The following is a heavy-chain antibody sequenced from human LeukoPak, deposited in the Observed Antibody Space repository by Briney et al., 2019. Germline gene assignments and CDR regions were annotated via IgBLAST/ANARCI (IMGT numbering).Heavy chain of an antibody. D-gene: IGHD2-21*01. CDR2: IKVDGSEK. CDR3: VRDATRGGDLDH. Sequence: GSLRLSCAASGFTFSDYWMMWVRQAPGKGLEWVAQIKVDGSEKYYVDSVRGRFTISRDNAKNSLDLQMNTLRVEDTAVYYCVRDATRGGDLDHWGQGTQVTVSS. V-gene: IGHV3-7*01. J-gene: IGHJ5*02. CDR1: GFTFSDYW.